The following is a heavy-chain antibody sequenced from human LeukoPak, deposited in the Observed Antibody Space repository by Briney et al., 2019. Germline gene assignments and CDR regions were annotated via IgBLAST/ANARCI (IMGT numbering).Heavy chain of an antibody. Sequence: GGTLRLSCAASGFTLSSYWMHWVRQAPGKGLAWVSRMNSDGSSTTYADSVKGRFTISRDNAKNALYLQMNSLRAEDTAVYYCARAAWIQLWFGECRTDYWGRGTLVTVSS. CDR2: MNSDGSST. CDR1: GFTLSSYW. D-gene: IGHD5-18*01. V-gene: IGHV3-74*01. J-gene: IGHJ4*02. CDR3: ARAAWIQLWFGECRTDY.